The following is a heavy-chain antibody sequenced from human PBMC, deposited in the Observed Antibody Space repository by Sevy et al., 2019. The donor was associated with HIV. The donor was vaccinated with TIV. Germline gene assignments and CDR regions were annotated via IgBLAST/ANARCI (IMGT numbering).Heavy chain of an antibody. CDR3: TRHRLSMVRGSIMAHYFDY. V-gene: IGHV3-73*01. CDR2: IRSESNSHAT. D-gene: IGHD3-10*01. CDR1: GFTFSGSA. Sequence: GGSLRLSCAASGFTFSGSAIHWVRQASGKGLEWVGRIRSESNSHATAYAASVKGRFTISRDDSKNTAYLQMNSLKTEDTAVYYCTRHRLSMVRGSIMAHYFDYWGPGTLVTVSS. J-gene: IGHJ4*02.